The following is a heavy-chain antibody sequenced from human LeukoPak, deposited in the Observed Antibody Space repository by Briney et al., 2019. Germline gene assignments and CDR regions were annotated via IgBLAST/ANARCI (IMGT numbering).Heavy chain of an antibody. J-gene: IGHJ2*01. V-gene: IGHV5-51*01. CDR3: ARRVVNNRNWYFNL. CDR2: IYPGDSDT. Sequence: GESLKISCKGSGYSFTRNWSGWVRQMPGKGLEWLGIIYPGDSDTRYSPSFQGQVTISADKSINTAYLQWSSLKASDTAMYYCARRVVNNRNWYFNLWGRGPLVTVSS. D-gene: IGHD4-23*01. CDR1: GYSFTRNW.